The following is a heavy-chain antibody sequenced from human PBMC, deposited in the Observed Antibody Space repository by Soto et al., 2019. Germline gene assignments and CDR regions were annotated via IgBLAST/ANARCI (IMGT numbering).Heavy chain of an antibody. CDR1: GFTFSNYA. V-gene: IGHV3-23*01. Sequence: EVQVLESGGGLVQPGGSLRLSCAASGFTFSNYAMSWVRQAPGKGLEWVSAISGSGGPTYNADAVKGRFTISRDNSKNTVYLQMRNLGVDDTALYYCVKEGGGRDWYFDVWGRGTLVTVSS. D-gene: IGHD3-16*01. CDR2: ISGSGGPT. J-gene: IGHJ2*01. CDR3: VKEGGGRDWYFDV.